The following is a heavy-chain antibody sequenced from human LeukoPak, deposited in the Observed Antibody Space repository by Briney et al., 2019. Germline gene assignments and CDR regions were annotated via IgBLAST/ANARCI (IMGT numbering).Heavy chain of an antibody. V-gene: IGHV3-53*01. CDR3: ARGVEPLAANTLAY. J-gene: IGHJ4*02. CDR2: LYSDGNT. D-gene: IGHD1-14*01. Sequence: PGGSLRLSCTASGFTVITNDMTWVRQAPGKGLEWGLVLYSDGNTKDEDSVQGRFTISRDTSKNTLYLEMNSLSPDDTAVYYCARGVEPLAANTLAYWGQGTLVTVSS. CDR1: GFTVITND.